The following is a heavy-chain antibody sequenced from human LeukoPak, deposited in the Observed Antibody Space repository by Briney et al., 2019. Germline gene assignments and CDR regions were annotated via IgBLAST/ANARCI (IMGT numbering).Heavy chain of an antibody. J-gene: IGHJ4*02. CDR2: IKSDGTGA. V-gene: IGHV3-74*01. CDR1: GFTFSTFW. D-gene: IGHD2-21*01. Sequence: PGGSLRLSCAASGFTFSTFWMQRVRQAPGKGLISVSRIKSDGTGAAYADSVKGRFTISRDNAKNTLYLQMNSLGVEDTAVYYCARDGDWVGGSIDYWGQGTLVTVSS. CDR3: ARDGDWVGGSIDY.